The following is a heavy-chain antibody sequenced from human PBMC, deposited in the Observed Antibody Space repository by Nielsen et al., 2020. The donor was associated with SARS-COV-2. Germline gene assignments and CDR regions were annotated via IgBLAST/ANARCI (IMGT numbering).Heavy chain of an antibody. J-gene: IGHJ6*02. CDR2: IDPNYGTT. CDR3: ARAPSDFYGMDV. Sequence: SVKVSCKASGYTFTDYYIHWVRQAPGQGLEWMGIIDPNYGTTTYAQRFQGRVTMTRDTSASTVYMELSRLRSEDTAVYYCARAPSDFYGMDVWGQGTTVTVSS. CDR1: GYTFTDYY. V-gene: IGHV1-46*01.